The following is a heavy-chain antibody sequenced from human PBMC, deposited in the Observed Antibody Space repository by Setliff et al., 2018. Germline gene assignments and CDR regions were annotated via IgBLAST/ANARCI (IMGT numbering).Heavy chain of an antibody. D-gene: IGHD3-3*01. J-gene: IGHJ4*01. Sequence: GGSLRLSCAASGFSFSSYAMSWVRQAPGQGLEWVSSIIGSGISTYYADSVQGRFTISRDNHKNTLYLQMNSLRVEDTAIYYCAKSPHDFWSGRVFFDYWGQGILVTVSS. V-gene: IGHV3-23*01. CDR2: IIGSGIST. CDR1: GFSFSSYA. CDR3: AKSPHDFWSGRVFFDY.